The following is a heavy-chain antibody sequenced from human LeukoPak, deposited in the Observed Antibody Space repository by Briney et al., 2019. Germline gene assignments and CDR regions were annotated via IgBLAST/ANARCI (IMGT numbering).Heavy chain of an antibody. V-gene: IGHV3-9*01. CDR2: ISWNSGSI. D-gene: IGHD5-12*01. CDR1: GFTFDDYA. J-gene: IGHJ4*02. CDR3: AKDISSGYETYFDY. Sequence: GGSLRLSCAASGFTFDDYAMHWVRQAPGKGLEWVSGISWNSGSIGYTDSVKGRFTISRDNAKNSLYLQMNSLRAEDTALYYCAKDISSGYETYFDYWGQGTLVTVSS.